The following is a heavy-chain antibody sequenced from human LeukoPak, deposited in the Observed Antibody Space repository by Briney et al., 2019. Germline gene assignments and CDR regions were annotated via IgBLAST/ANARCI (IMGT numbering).Heavy chain of an antibody. J-gene: IGHJ4*02. V-gene: IGHV3-21*01. CDR1: GFTFSSYS. CDR3: ARVRGSPGITDY. D-gene: IGHD1-26*01. CDR2: ISSSSSYI. Sequence: GGSLRLSCAASGFTFSSYSMNWVRQAPGKGLEWVSSISSSSSYIYYADSVKGRFTISRDNAKNSLYLQMNSLRAEDTAVYYCARVRGSPGITDYWGQGTLVTVSS.